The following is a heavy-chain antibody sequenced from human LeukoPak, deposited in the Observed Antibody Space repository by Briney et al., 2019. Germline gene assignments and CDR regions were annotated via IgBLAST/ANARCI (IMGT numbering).Heavy chain of an antibody. CDR1: GGSFSGYY. CDR2: IYHSGST. J-gene: IGHJ4*02. Sequence: SETLSLTCAVYGGSFSGYYWSWIRQPPGKGLEWIGYIYHSGSTYYNPSLKSRVTISVDRSKNQFSLKLSSVTAADTAVYYCARSTERRGFDYWGQGTLVTVSS. D-gene: IGHD5/OR15-5a*01. CDR3: ARSTERRGFDY. V-gene: IGHV4-34*01.